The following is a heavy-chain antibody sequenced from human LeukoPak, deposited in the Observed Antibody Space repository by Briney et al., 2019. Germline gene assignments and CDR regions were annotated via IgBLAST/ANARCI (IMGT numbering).Heavy chain of an antibody. V-gene: IGHV4-4*07. CDR2: IYTSGST. CDR3: ARGQVALDWTYFDY. J-gene: IGHJ4*02. Sequence: SETLSLTCTVSGGSISSYYWSWIRQPAGKGLEWIGRIYTSGSTNYNPSLKSRVTMSVDTSKNQFSLKLSSVTAADTAVYYCARGQVALDWTYFDYWGEGTLVTVSS. D-gene: IGHD5-12*01. CDR1: GGSISSYY.